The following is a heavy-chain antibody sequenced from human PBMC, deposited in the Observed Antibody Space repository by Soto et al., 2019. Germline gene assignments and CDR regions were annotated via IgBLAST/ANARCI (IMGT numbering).Heavy chain of an antibody. CDR3: ARSQGGSSSLDIYYYYYYGMDV. J-gene: IGHJ6*02. CDR1: GGTFSTYA. V-gene: IGHV1-69*01. D-gene: IGHD2-15*01. Sequence: QVQLVQSGAEVQKPGSSVKVSCKAPGGTFSTYAINWVRQAPGQGLEWMGGVIPIFGTPKYAQKFQGRVTITADESTSTGYMELRSLRSEDTAVYYWARSQGGSSSLDIYYYYYYGMDVWGQGTTVTVSS. CDR2: VIPIFGTP.